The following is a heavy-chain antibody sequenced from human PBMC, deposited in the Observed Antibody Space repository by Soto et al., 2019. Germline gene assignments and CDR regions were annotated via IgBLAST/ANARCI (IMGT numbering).Heavy chain of an antibody. V-gene: IGHV5-10-1*01. D-gene: IGHD5-18*01. CDR1: GYSFTSYW. CDR3: ARVDTAMVPGYYYGMDV. J-gene: IGHJ6*02. CDR2: IDPSDSYT. Sequence: GESLKISCKGSGYSFTSYWISWVRQMPGKGLEWMGRIDPSDSYTNYSPSFQGHVTISADKSISTAYLQWSGLKASDTAMYYCARVDTAMVPGYYYGMDVWGQGTTVTVS.